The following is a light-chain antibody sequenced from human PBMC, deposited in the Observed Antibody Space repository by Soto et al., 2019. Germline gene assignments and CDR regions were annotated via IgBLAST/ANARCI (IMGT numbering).Light chain of an antibody. CDR3: ATWDDKMNGYV. Sequence: QSVLTQPPSASGAPGQGVSISCSGTSSNIGFNTVNWYQQLPGAAPKVLIHSDYQRPSGVPDRFSAFKSGTSATLAISGLQSEEEADYYCATWDDKMNGYVFGTGTKVTVL. CDR1: SSNIGFNT. J-gene: IGLJ1*01. CDR2: SDY. V-gene: IGLV1-44*01.